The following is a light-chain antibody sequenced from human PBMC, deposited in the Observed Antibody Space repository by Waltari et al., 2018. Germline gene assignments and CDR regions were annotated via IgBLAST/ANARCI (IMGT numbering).Light chain of an antibody. V-gene: IGLV2-23*01. CDR3: CSFAGSTTWV. CDR1: SSDVGGYNF. J-gene: IGLJ3*02. Sequence: QSALTQPASVSGSAGPSITISCTGASSDVGGYNFVPWYQQHPGKAPKLIIYEGNKWPSGVSHRFSGSKSGNTASLTISGLQAEDEADYYCCSFAGSTTWVFGGGTTLTVL. CDR2: EGN.